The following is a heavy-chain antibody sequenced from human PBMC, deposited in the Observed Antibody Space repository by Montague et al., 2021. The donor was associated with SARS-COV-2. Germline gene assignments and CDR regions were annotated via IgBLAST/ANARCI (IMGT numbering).Heavy chain of an antibody. J-gene: IGHJ4*02. D-gene: IGHD5-24*01. CDR1: GYRFTSYW. Sequence: QSGAEVKKPGESLKISCEGSGYRFTSYWIGWVRQMPGKGLEWMGIIYPGDSDTRYSPSFQGQVTISVDKSISTAYLQWSSLKVSDTAMHYCARSDGYNLRGFDYWGQGTLVSVSS. CDR2: IYPGDSDT. CDR3: ARSDGYNLRGFDY. V-gene: IGHV5-51*01.